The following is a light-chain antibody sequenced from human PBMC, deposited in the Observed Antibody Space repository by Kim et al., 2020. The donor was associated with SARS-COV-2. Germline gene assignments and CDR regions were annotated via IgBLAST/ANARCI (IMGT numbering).Light chain of an antibody. CDR1: PGAVTIGHY. Sequence: GGTVTLTCGSSPGAVTIGHYPYWFQQKPGQAPRTLIYDTDNKHSWTPARFSGSLLGGKAALTLSGAQPEDEAEYYCLLSYGGAPWVFGGGTHLTVL. J-gene: IGLJ3*02. V-gene: IGLV7-46*01. CDR2: DTD. CDR3: LLSYGGAPWV.